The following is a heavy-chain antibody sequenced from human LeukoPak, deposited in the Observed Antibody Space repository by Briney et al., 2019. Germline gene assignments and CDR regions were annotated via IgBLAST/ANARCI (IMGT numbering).Heavy chain of an antibody. D-gene: IGHD4-17*01. J-gene: IGHJ6*03. CDR1: GFTFSNYA. CDR2: IRGSAGST. CDR3: AKTTIRYFYYMDV. Sequence: GGSLRLSCAASGFTFSNYAMSWVRQAPGKGLEWVSAIRGSAGSTYYADSVKGRFTISRDNSKNTLYLQMQSLRAEDTAVYYCAKTTIRYFYYMDVWGKGTTVTISS. V-gene: IGHV3-23*01.